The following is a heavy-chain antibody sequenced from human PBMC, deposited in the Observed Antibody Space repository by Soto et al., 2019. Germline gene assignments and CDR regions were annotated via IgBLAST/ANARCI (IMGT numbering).Heavy chain of an antibody. J-gene: IGHJ3*02. V-gene: IGHV3-48*01. CDR2: ISSSSSTI. D-gene: IGHD3-9*01. CDR1: GFTFSSYS. CDR3: ARDDTYYDILTGYTPGDAFDI. Sequence: PGGSLRLSCAASGFTFSSYSMNWVRQAPGKGLEWVSSISSSSSTIYYADSVKGRFTISRDNAKNSLYLQMNSLRAEDTAVYYCARDDTYYDILTGYTPGDAFDIWRQGTIVTVSS.